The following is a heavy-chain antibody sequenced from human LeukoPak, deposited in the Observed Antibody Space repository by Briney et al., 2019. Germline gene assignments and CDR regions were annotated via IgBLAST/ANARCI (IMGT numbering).Heavy chain of an antibody. V-gene: IGHV5-51*01. CDR1: GYSFTSYW. CDR3: ARVNSLGDSSGPVDY. CDR2: IYPGDSDT. Sequence: GVSLKISCKGSGYSFTSYWIGWVRQMPGKGLEWMGIIYPGDSDTRYSPSFQGQVTISADKSISTAYLQWSSLKASDTALYYCARVNSLGDSSGPVDYWGQGTLVTVSS. D-gene: IGHD6-25*01. J-gene: IGHJ4*02.